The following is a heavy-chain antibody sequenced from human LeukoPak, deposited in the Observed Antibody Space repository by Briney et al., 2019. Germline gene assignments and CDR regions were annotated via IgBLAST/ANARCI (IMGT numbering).Heavy chain of an antibody. CDR1: GYSFTNFD. Sequence: ASVKVSCKASGYSFTNFDVNWVRQATGHRLEWLGRMNPNSGNKGYAQKFQGRVTMTMNTSITTAYMELSSLRSEGTAVYYCARGPQWRGDYYYMDVWGRGTTVTVSS. J-gene: IGHJ6*03. CDR3: ARGPQWRGDYYYMDV. D-gene: IGHD6-19*01. CDR2: MNPNSGNK. V-gene: IGHV1-8*01.